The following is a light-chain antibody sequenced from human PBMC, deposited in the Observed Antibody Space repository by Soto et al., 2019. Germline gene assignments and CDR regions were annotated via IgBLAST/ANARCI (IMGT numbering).Light chain of an antibody. CDR2: GAS. V-gene: IGKV3-15*01. CDR1: QSISSD. Sequence: EIVMTQSPATLSVSPGERATLSCRASQSISSDLAWYQQKPGQAPRLLIYGASTRATGIPARFSGSGSGTDLTLTISSLQSEDFAVYYCQQYNNWPWTVGQGTKVDIK. CDR3: QQYNNWPWT. J-gene: IGKJ1*01.